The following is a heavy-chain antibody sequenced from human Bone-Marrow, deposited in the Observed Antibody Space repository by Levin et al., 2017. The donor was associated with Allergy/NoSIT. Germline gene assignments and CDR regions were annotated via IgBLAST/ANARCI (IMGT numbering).Heavy chain of an antibody. CDR2: ISYDDGSIK. D-gene: IGHD6-19*01. CDR1: GFTFSSFG. Sequence: GESLKISCAASGFTFSSFGMHWVRQAPGKGLEWVAVISYDDGSIKYYAGSVKGRFTISRDNSKNTLYLQMNNLRAEDTAVYYCATPGPYSSGWYSSYFDCWGQGTLVTVSS. J-gene: IGHJ4*02. V-gene: IGHV3-30*03. CDR3: ATPGPYSSGWYSSYFDC.